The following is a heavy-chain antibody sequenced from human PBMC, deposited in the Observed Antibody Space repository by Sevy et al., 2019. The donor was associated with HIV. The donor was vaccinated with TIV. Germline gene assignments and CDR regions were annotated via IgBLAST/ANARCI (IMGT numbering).Heavy chain of an antibody. D-gene: IGHD3-3*01. V-gene: IGHV1-18*04. CDR1: GYTFTSYG. Sequence: ASVKVSCKASGYTFTSYGISWVRQAPGQGLEWMGWISAYNGNSNYAQKLQGRVTMTTDTSTSTAYMELRSLRSDDTAVYCCARGTHTYYDFWSGYLDPFDYWGQGTLVTVSS. CDR2: ISAYNGNS. J-gene: IGHJ4*02. CDR3: ARGTHTYYDFWSGYLDPFDY.